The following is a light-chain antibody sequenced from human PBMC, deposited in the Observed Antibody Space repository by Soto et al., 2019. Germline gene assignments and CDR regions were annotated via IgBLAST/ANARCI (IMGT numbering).Light chain of an antibody. CDR2: SNV. J-gene: IGLJ3*02. CDR1: SSNIGSNY. V-gene: IGLV1-47*02. CDR3: AAWDASLSGWV. Sequence: QSVLTQPPSASGTPGQGVIISCSGTSSNIGSNYVYWYRLLPGTAPKLVMFSNVMRPPGVPDRFSGAKSGTSASLAISGLRPEDEADYFCAAWDASLSGWVFGGGTKLTVL.